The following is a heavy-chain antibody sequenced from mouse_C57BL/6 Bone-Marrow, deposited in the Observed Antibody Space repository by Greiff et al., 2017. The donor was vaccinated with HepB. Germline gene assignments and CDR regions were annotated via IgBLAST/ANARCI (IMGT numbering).Heavy chain of an antibody. CDR2: IDPANGNT. D-gene: IGHD1-1*01. J-gene: IGHJ4*01. V-gene: IGHV14-3*01. CDR3: ARMGYYYGSSSYYAMDY. Sequence: EVQLQQSVAELVRPGASVKLSCTASGFNIKNTYMHWVKQRPEQGLEWIGRIDPANGNTKYAPKFQGKATITADTSSNTAYLQLSSLTSEDSAVYYCARMGYYYGSSSYYAMDYWGQGTSVTVSS. CDR1: GFNIKNTY.